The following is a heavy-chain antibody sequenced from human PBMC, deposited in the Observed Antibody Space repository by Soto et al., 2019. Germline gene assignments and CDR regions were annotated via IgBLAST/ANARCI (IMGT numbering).Heavy chain of an antibody. CDR1: GFTFSSYG. Sequence: QVQLVESGGGVVQPGRSLRLSCAASGFTFSSYGMHWVRQAPGKGLEWVAVIWYDGSNKYYADSVKGRFTISRDNSKNTLYLQMNSLRAEDTAVYYCARDCPGKGGSDFWSGYYIGYYYYYGMDVWGQGTTVTVSS. V-gene: IGHV3-33*01. J-gene: IGHJ6*02. CDR2: IWYDGSNK. D-gene: IGHD3-3*01. CDR3: ARDCPGKGGSDFWSGYYIGYYYYYGMDV.